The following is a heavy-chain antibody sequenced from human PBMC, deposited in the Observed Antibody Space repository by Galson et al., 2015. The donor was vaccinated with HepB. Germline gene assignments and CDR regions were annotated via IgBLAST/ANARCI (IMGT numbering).Heavy chain of an antibody. CDR2: INHSGSN. V-gene: IGHV4-34*01. J-gene: IGHJ6*02. CDR1: GGSFSGYY. Sequence: ESRSLTCAVYGGSFSGYYWSWDRQPPGKVREWVGEINHSGSNNYNRCLKSRVTISVDTSKDQFSLKLSSVTAADTAVCYCPRGLMGEWLRFLGRPPPYFYGMDVWGQGTTVPVSS. D-gene: IGHD5-12*01. CDR3: PRGLMGEWLRFLGRPPPYFYGMDV.